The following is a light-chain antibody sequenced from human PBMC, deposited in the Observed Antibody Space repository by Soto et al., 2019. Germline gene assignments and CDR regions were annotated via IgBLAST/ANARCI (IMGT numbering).Light chain of an antibody. J-gene: IGLJ1*01. V-gene: IGLV2-23*02. Sequence: QSVLTQPASVSGSPGQSITISCTGTSSDVGSYNLVSWYQQHPGKAPKLMIYEVSTRPSGVSNRFSGSKSGNTASLTISGLQAEDEADYYCCSYAGSSTLYVFGTGTKVTVL. CDR2: EVS. CDR3: CSYAGSSTLYV. CDR1: SSDVGSYNL.